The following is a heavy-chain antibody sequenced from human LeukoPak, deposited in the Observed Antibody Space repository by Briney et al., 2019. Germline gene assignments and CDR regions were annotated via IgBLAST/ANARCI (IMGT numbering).Heavy chain of an antibody. CDR2: ISYDGSNK. CDR3: ARDWDSTLDY. V-gene: IGHV3-30*01. J-gene: IGHJ4*02. CDR1: GFTFSNFA. Sequence: GSLRLSCTASGFTFSNFAMSWVRQAPGKGLEWVAVISYDGSNKYYADSVKGRFTISRDNSKNTLYLQMNSLRAEDTAVYYCARDWDSTLDYWGQGTLVTVSS. D-gene: IGHD2/OR15-2a*01.